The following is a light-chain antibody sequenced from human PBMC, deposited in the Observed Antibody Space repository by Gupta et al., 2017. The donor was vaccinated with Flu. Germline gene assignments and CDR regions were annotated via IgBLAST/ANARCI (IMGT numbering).Light chain of an antibody. Sequence: IVLTQSPGTLSLSAGERATLSCRASQTINNNYLAWYQQTPGQAPRLLIFDASSRATGVPDRFSGSGSGTDFTLTISRLEPEDFAVYYCQQYGTSSLYSFGRGTKLEI. V-gene: IGKV3-20*01. CDR2: DAS. CDR1: QTINNNY. J-gene: IGKJ2*03. CDR3: QQYGTSSLYS.